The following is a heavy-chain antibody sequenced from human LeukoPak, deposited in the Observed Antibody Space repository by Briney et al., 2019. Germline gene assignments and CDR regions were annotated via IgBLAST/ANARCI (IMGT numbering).Heavy chain of an antibody. D-gene: IGHD6-13*01. CDR3: ARDHYSRIDY. J-gene: IGHJ4*02. CDR2: ISPGGGTT. V-gene: IGHV3-23*01. Sequence: GGSLRLSCAVSGFAFGSEAMSWVRQSPARGLEWVASISPGGGTTYYADYVKDRFTISRDNAKKSLYLQMNRLRAEDTAVYYCARDHYSRIDYWGQGTLVTVSS. CDR1: GFAFGSEA.